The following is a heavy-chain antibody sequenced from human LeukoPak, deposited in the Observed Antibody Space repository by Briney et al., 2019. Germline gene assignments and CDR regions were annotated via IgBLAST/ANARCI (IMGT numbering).Heavy chain of an antibody. CDR1: GYSFTSYY. Sequence: ASVKVSCKASGYSFTSYYLHWVRQAPGQGLEWMGWINPDSGDTNYPQKFQGRVTMTRDTSISAVYMELSRLRSDDTAVYYCARDGTGVYNLVQYWGQGTLVTVSS. CDR2: INPDSGDT. V-gene: IGHV1-2*02. J-gene: IGHJ4*02. CDR3: ARDGTGVYNLVQY. D-gene: IGHD5-24*01.